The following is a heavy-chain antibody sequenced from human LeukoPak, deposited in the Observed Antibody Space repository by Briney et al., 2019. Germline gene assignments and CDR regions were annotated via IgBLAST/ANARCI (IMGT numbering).Heavy chain of an antibody. CDR2: IYYSGST. J-gene: IGHJ4*02. V-gene: IGHV4-39*02. Sequence: SETLSLTCTVSGGSISSSSYYWGWIRQPPGKGLEWIGSIYYSGSTYYNPSLKSRVTISVDTSKNQFSLKLSSVTAADTAVYHCARDAQGFDYWGQGILVTVSS. CDR1: GGSISSSSYY. CDR3: ARDAQGFDY.